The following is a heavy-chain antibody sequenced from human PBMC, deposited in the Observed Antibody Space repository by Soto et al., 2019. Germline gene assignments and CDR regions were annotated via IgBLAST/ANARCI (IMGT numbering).Heavy chain of an antibody. CDR2: IYYSGST. CDR3: ARGQWELLTPSNWFDP. V-gene: IGHV4-59*01. D-gene: IGHD1-26*01. CDR1: GGSISSYY. J-gene: IGHJ5*02. Sequence: SETLSLTCTVSGGSISSYYWSWIRQPPGKGLEWIGYIYYSGSTNYNPSLKGRVTISVDTSKNQFSLKLSSVTAADTAVYYCARGQWELLTPSNWFDPWGQGTLVTVSS.